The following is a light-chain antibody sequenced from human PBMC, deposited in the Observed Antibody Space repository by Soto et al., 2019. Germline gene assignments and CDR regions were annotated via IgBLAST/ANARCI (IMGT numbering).Light chain of an antibody. CDR3: QQYGSSPLT. CDR1: QSVSSSY. CDR2: GAS. V-gene: IGKV3-20*01. Sequence: EIVLTQSPGTLSLSPGERATLSCRASQSVSSSYFAWYQQKPGQAPRXXIYGASSRATGIPDRFTGSGSGTDFTLTISRLEPEDFAVYYCQQYGSSPLTFGGGTKVDIK. J-gene: IGKJ4*01.